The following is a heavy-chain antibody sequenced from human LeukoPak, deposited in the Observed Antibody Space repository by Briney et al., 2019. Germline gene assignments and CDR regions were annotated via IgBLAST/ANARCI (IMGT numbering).Heavy chain of an antibody. Sequence: GESLRISCQGFGXTFTTSWTGWVRQLPGKGLEWMALTYAGNSDTKYSPSFQGQLSISTDRSISTAYLQWSSLQASDTAIYYCAILNHPDGRVYWGQGTLVTVSS. CDR2: TYAGNSDT. J-gene: IGHJ4*02. CDR1: GXTFTTSW. CDR3: AILNHPDGRVY. V-gene: IGHV5-51*01. D-gene: IGHD5-24*01.